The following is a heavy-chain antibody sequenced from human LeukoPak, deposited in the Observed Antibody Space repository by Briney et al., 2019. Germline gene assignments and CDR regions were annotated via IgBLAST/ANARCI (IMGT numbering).Heavy chain of an antibody. CDR1: GGSISSYY. J-gene: IGHJ5*02. Sequence: SETLSLTRTVSGGSISSYYWSWIRQPAGRGLEWMGRIYTSGSTNYNPSLKSRVTMSVDTSKNQFSLKLSSVTAADTAVYYCARVVAVAGTCWFDPWGQGTLVTVSS. CDR2: IYTSGST. CDR3: ARVVAVAGTCWFDP. D-gene: IGHD6-19*01. V-gene: IGHV4-4*07.